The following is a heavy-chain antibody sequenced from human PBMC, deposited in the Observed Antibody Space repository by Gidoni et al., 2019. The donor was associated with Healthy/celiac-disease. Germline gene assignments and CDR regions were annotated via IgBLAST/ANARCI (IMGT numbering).Heavy chain of an antibody. V-gene: IGHV3-33*01. D-gene: IGHD6-19*01. Sequence: QVQLVESGGGVVQPGRSLRLSCAASGFTFSSYGMHWVRRAPGKGLEWVAVIWYDGSNKYYADSVKGRFTISRDNSKNTLYLQMNSLRAEDTAVYYCARTKSSGWYRSDAFDIWGQGTMVTVSS. CDR1: GFTFSSYG. CDR3: ARTKSSGWYRSDAFDI. J-gene: IGHJ3*02. CDR2: IWYDGSNK.